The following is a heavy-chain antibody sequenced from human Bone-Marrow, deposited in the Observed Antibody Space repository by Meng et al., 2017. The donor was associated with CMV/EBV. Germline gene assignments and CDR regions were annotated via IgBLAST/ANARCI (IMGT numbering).Heavy chain of an antibody. J-gene: IGHJ5*02. CDR1: GYSFTSYW. D-gene: IGHD2-2*01. CDR3: ARLKVPAANHPEYWFDP. Sequence: GESLKISCKGSGYSFTSYWIGWVRQMPGKGLEWTGIIYPGDSDTRYSPSFQGQVTISADKSISTAYLQWSSLKASDTAMYYCARLKVPAANHPEYWFDPWGQGTLVTVSS. CDR2: IYPGDSDT. V-gene: IGHV5-51*01.